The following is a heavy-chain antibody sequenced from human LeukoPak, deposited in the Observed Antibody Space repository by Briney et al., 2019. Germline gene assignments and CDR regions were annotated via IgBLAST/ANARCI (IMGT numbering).Heavy chain of an antibody. D-gene: IGHD3-3*02. V-gene: IGHV3-23*01. CDR1: GFTFSSYA. CDR3: AKRGPVHFWSGYPNWFDP. CDR2: ISGSGGST. Sequence: TAGSLRFSCAASGFTFSSYAMSWVRQAPGKGLEWVSAISGSGGSTYYADSVKGRFTISRDNSKNTLYLQMNSLRAEDTAVYYCAKRGPVHFWSGYPNWFDPWGQGTLVTVSS. J-gene: IGHJ5*02.